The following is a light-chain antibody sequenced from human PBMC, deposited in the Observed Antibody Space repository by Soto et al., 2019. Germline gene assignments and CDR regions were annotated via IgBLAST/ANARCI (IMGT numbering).Light chain of an antibody. Sequence: IQMTQSPSSLSASVGDRVTITCRASQDINKYLAWYQQRPGTVAKLLIYSASTLKSGVPSRFSGSRSGTDFTLTISSLQPEDVATYYCQKYSGVPVTFGQGTRLEIK. CDR3: QKYSGVPVT. V-gene: IGKV1-27*01. CDR2: SAS. CDR1: QDINKY. J-gene: IGKJ5*01.